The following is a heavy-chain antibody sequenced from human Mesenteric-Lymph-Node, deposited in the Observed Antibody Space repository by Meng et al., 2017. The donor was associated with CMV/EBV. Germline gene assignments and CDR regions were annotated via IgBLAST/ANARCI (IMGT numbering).Heavy chain of an antibody. CDR3: ARDPASYGDYSSTFDY. Sequence: SETLSLTCTVSGGSISSSSYYWGWIRQPPGKGLEWIGSIYYSGSTYYNPSLKSRVTISVDTSKNQFSLKMNSVTAADTAVYYCARDPASYGDYSSTFDYWGQGTLVTVSS. CDR1: GGSISSSSYY. D-gene: IGHD4-17*01. V-gene: IGHV4-39*07. CDR2: IYYSGST. J-gene: IGHJ4*02.